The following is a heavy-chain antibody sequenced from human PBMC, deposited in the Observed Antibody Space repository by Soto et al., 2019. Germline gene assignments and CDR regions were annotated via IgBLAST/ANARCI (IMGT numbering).Heavy chain of an antibody. Sequence: PWWSLRLSCSASGFTFRSYWMHWFRQAPGKGLVWVSRINSEGRTTSYADSVKARFTISRDNAKNTRYLQMNSLRAEATPVYYCARETNDYGDCWGQGTLVTVSS. D-gene: IGHD4-17*01. CDR1: GFTFRSYW. CDR3: ARETNDYGDC. J-gene: IGHJ4*02. V-gene: IGHV3-74*01. CDR2: INSEGRTT.